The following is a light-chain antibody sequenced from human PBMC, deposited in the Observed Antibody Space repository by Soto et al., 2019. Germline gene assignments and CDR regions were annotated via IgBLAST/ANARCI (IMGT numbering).Light chain of an antibody. J-gene: IGLJ1*01. CDR2: DVS. CDR3: SSFTTTSTYV. Sequence: QSALTQPASVSGSPGQSIAMSCTGTSSDVGTHNFVSWYQQHPGKAPKLIIYDVSNRPSGVSDRFFGSQSGNTASLAISGLQAEDEAAYYCSSFTTTSTYVFGTGTKVTV. V-gene: IGLV2-14*03. CDR1: SSDVGTHNF.